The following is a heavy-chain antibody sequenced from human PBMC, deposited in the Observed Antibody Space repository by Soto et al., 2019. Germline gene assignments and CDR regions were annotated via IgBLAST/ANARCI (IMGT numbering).Heavy chain of an antibody. V-gene: IGHV3-74*01. CDR1: EFTFSSYW. CDR3: ARGGGDSSDWYPY. J-gene: IGHJ4*02. Sequence: EVQVVESGGGLVQPGGSLRLSCAVSEFTFSSYWMHWVRQAPGKGLVWVSRIKSDGSITNYADSVKGRFTISRDNAKNTLYLQVNSLRAEDTAVYYCARGGGDSSDWYPYWGQGILVTVYS. CDR2: IKSDGSIT. D-gene: IGHD3-22*01.